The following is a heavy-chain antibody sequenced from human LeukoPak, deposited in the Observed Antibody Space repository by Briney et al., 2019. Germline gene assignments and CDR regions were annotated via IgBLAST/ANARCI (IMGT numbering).Heavy chain of an antibody. J-gene: IGHJ4*02. V-gene: IGHV3-49*04. CDR3: TRGGYSSSWNWDRTPYFDY. Sequence: PGRSLRLSCTASGFTFGDYAMSWVRQAPGKGLEWVGFIRSEAYGGTTEYAASVKGRFTISRDDSKSIAYLQMNSLKTEDTAVYYCTRGGYSSSWNWDRTPYFDYWGQGTLVTVSS. D-gene: IGHD6-13*01. CDR2: IRSEAYGGTT. CDR1: GFTFGDYA.